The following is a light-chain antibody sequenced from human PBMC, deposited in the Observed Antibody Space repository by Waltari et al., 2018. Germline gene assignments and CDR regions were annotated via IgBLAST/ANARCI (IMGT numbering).Light chain of an antibody. CDR1: QNISTF. CDR3: QQNNRTPYT. CDR2: AAF. Sequence: DIPITPSPSSPAFSGGERGSIRCLSRQNISTFVDRYQQKPGNAPKLLIAAAFNLHNGVPSRFSGSGSGTDFTLTISSLQADDFGIYYCQQNNRTPYTFGQGTRLEIK. J-gene: IGKJ2*01. V-gene: IGKV1-39*01.